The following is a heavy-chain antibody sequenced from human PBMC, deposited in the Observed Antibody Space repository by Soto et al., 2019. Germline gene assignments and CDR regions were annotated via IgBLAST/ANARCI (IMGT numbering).Heavy chain of an antibody. J-gene: IGHJ4*02. CDR3: ARVYYDYVWGSYLGRYYFDY. CDR1: GGSFSGYY. V-gene: IGHV4-34*01. D-gene: IGHD3-16*02. Sequence: KASETLSLTCAVYGGSFSGYYWSWIRQPPGKGLEWIGEINHSGSTNYNPSLKSRVTISVDTSKNQFSLKLSSVTAADTAVYYCARVYYDYVWGSYLGRYYFDYWGQGTLVTVSS. CDR2: INHSGST.